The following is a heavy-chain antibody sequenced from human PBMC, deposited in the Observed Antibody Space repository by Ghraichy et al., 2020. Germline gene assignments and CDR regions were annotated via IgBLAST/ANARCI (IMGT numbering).Heavy chain of an antibody. V-gene: IGHV4-4*07. J-gene: IGHJ5*02. D-gene: IGHD3-22*01. CDR1: GVSISSYY. CDR2: IYTSGST. CDR3: ARDRSSGYYLVNWFDT. Sequence: SETLSLTCTVSGVSISSYYWSWIRQPAGKGLEWIGRIYTSGSTNYNPSLKSRVTMSVDTSKNQFSLNLSSVTAADTAVYYCARDRSSGYYLVNWFDTWGQGTLVTVSS.